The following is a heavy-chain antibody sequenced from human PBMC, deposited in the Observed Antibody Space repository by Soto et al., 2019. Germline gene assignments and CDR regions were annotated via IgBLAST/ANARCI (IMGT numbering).Heavy chain of an antibody. CDR2: INPNSGGT. Sequence: QVQLVQSGAEVKKPGASVKVSCKASGYTFTGHYMHWVRQAPGQGLEWMGWINPNSGGTNYAQKFQGRVTRPRDTSISTAYRELSRLRSDDTAVYYCGREGGGCSSTSCYRGGDAFDIWGQGTMVTVSS. CDR1: GYTFTGHY. J-gene: IGHJ3*02. V-gene: IGHV1-2*02. D-gene: IGHD2-2*01. CDR3: GREGGGCSSTSCYRGGDAFDI.